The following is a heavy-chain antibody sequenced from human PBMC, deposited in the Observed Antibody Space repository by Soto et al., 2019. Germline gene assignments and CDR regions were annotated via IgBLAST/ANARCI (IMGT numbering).Heavy chain of an antibody. V-gene: IGHV1-58*01. CDR1: GFTFTTSA. Sequence: QMQLVQSGPEVKKPGTSVKVSCKASGFTFTTSAVQWVRQARGQRLEWIGWIVVGSGNTNYAQKFQERVTITRDMSTSTAHLELSSLRSDDTAVYYCAADPYYYDSSNYYYFGYWGQGTLVTVSS. CDR3: AADPYYYDSSNYYYFGY. CDR2: IVVGSGNT. J-gene: IGHJ4*02. D-gene: IGHD3-22*01.